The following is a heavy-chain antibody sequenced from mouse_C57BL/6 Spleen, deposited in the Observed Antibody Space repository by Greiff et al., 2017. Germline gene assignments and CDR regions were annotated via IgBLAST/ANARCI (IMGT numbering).Heavy chain of an antibody. CDR1: GYTFTSYW. V-gene: IGHV1-69*01. J-gene: IGHJ2*01. Sequence: QVQLQQPGAELVMPGASVKLSRKASGYTFTSYWMHWVKQRPGQGLEWIGEIDPSDSYTNYNQKFKGKSTLTVDKSSSTAYMQLSSLTSEDSAVYYCARWYYGTNDYWGQGTTLTVSS. CDR2: IDPSDSYT. D-gene: IGHD1-1*01. CDR3: ARWYYGTNDY.